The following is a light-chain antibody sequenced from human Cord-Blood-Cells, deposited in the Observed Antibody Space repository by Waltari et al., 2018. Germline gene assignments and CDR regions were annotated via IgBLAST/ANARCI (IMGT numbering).Light chain of an antibody. J-gene: IGKJ1*01. CDR3: QQYGSSPPGT. V-gene: IGKV3-20*01. CDR1: QSVSISY. CDR2: GAS. Sequence: EIVLTHSPGTLSLSPGERATLSRRASQSVSISYLAWYQQKPGQAPRLLIYGASSRATGIPDRFSVSGSGTEFTLTISRLEPEDFAVYYCQQYGSSPPGTFGQGTKVEIK.